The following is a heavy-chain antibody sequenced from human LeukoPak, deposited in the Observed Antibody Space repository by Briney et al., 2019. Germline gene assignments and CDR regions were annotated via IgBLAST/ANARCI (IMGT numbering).Heavy chain of an antibody. J-gene: IGHJ5*02. CDR3: ARGFLTASFALCGFDP. Sequence: PGGSLRLSCAASGFTFSDYYMSWIRQAPGKGLEWVSYISSSGSTIYYADSVKGRFTISRDNSKNTLSLQMNSLRAEDTAVYYCARGFLTASFALCGFDPWGQGILVTVSS. CDR1: GFTFSDYY. D-gene: IGHD3-9*01. V-gene: IGHV3-11*01. CDR2: ISSSGSTI.